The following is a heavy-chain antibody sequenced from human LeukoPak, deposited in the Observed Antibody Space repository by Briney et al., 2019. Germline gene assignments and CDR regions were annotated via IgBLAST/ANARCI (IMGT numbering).Heavy chain of an antibody. J-gene: IGHJ4*02. D-gene: IGHD4-17*01. CDR1: GGSISSSSYY. V-gene: IGHV4-39*01. CDR2: IYHSGST. CDR3: ASSSPYYGDYVGYFDY. Sequence: SETLSLTCTVSGGSISSSSYYWGWIRQPPGKGLEWIGSIYHSGSTYYNPSLKSRVTISVDTSKNQFSLKLSSVTAADTAVYYCASSSPYYGDYVGYFDYWGQGTLVTVSS.